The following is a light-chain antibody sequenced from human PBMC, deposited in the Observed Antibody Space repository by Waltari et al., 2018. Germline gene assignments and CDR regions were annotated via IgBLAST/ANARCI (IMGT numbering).Light chain of an antibody. CDR2: WAS. CDR3: QQYYSRRT. CDR1: QSLLYNSNDKNY. V-gene: IGKV4-1*01. Sequence: DIVMTQSPDSLAVSLGERATINCKSSQSLLYNSNDKNYLAWYQQQPGQPPKLLIYWASTRHSGVPDLFSGSVSATVFTLTSSSLQAEDVAVYYCQQYYSRRTFGQGTKVEIK. J-gene: IGKJ1*01.